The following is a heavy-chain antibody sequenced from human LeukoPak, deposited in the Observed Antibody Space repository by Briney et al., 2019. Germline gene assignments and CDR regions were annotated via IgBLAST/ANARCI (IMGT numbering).Heavy chain of an antibody. V-gene: IGHV1-8*01. CDR3: ARVSYYDSRLDY. CDR1: GYTFTSYD. D-gene: IGHD3-22*01. J-gene: IGHJ4*02. CDR2: MNPNSGNT. Sequence: ASVTVSCTASGYTFTSYDINWVRQATGQGLEWMGWMNPNSGNTGYAQKFQGRVTMTRNTSISTAYMELSSLRSEDTAVYYCARVSYYDSRLDYWGQGTLVTVSS.